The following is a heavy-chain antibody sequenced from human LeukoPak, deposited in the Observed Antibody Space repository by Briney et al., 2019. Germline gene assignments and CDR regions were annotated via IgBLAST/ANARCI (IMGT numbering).Heavy chain of an antibody. V-gene: IGHV3-66*02. CDR1: GFTVSSNY. CDR2: IYSGGST. D-gene: IGHD5-18*01. Sequence: GGPLRLSCAASGFTVSSNYMSWVRQAPGKGLEWVSVIYSGGSTYYADSVKGRFTISRDNSKNTLYLQMNSLRAEDTAVYYCARETRQLWSNNWFDPWGQGTLVTVSS. CDR3: ARETRQLWSNNWFDP. J-gene: IGHJ5*02.